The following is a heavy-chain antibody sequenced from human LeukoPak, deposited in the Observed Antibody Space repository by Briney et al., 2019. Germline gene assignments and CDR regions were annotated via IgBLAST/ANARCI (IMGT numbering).Heavy chain of an antibody. J-gene: IGHJ4*02. CDR3: ARQTYYYNSSGYFDY. Sequence: SETLSLTCTVSGGSISSSSSYWGWIRQPPGKGLEWIGSIYYSGSTYYHPSLKSRVTISVDTSKNQFSLKLSSVTAADTAVYHCARQTYYYNSSGYFDYWGQGTLVTVSS. V-gene: IGHV4-39*01. CDR1: GGSISSSSSY. D-gene: IGHD3-22*01. CDR2: IYYSGST.